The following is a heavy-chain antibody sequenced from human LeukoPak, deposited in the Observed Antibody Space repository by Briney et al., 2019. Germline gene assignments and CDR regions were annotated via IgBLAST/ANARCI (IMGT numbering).Heavy chain of an antibody. J-gene: IGHJ4*02. CDR1: GFTVSSNY. Sequence: GGSLRLSCAASGFTVSSNYMSWDRQAPGKGLEWVSVIYSGGSTYYADSVKGRFTISRDNSKNTLYLQMNSLRAEDTAVYYCARDNIIDSSSPTWGQGTLVTVSS. D-gene: IGHD6-6*01. V-gene: IGHV3-53*01. CDR3: ARDNIIDSSSPT. CDR2: IYSGGST.